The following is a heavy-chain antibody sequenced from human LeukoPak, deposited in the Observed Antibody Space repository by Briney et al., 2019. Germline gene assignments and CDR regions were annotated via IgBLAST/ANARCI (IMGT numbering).Heavy chain of an antibody. Sequence: SETLSLTCTVSGGSISSYYWSWIRQPPGKGLEWIGYIYYSGSTNYNPSLKSRVTISVDTSKNQFSLKLSSVTAADTAVYHCARGNYYYDSSGYYYTPFDYWGQGTLVTVSS. V-gene: IGHV4-59*01. J-gene: IGHJ4*02. D-gene: IGHD3-22*01. CDR1: GGSISSYY. CDR3: ARGNYYYDSSGYYYTPFDY. CDR2: IYYSGST.